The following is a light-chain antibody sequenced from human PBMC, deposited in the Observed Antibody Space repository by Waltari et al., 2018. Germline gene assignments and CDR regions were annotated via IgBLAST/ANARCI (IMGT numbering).Light chain of an antibody. Sequence: DIQMTQSPSTLSASVGDRVSITCRASQDVNSWLAWYQQKPGKAPKLLIYRTSRLESGVPSRFSGSGSGTEFTLTISRLEPEDFAVYYCQQYGSSPFTFGPGTKVDIK. CDR1: QDVNSW. J-gene: IGKJ3*01. CDR2: RTS. CDR3: QQYGSSPFT. V-gene: IGKV1-5*03.